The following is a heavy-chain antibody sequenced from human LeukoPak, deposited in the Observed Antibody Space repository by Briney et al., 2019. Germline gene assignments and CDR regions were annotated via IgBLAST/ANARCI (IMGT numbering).Heavy chain of an antibody. V-gene: IGHV3-53*05. D-gene: IGHD2-2*02. CDR1: GFSVSNNH. Sequence: GGSLRLSCGVSGFSVSNNHMSWVRQAPGKGLEWLSVLFSGASTNYADSVKGRFTISRDNSKNTLYLQMNSLRAEDTAVYYCARDIVPAAIRHFDYWGQGTLVTVSS. J-gene: IGHJ4*02. CDR3: ARDIVPAAIRHFDY. CDR2: LFSGAST.